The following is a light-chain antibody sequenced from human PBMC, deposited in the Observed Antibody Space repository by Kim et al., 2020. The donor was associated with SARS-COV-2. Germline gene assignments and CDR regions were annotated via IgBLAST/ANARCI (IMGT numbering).Light chain of an antibody. CDR3: HAWDENIDHQM. J-gene: IGLJ7*01. V-gene: IGLV3-21*04. CDR2: YDH. CDR1: DIGDGS. Sequence: PGQTAKISCWGRDIGDGSVHWYQHRPGQAPVVVSFYDHDRPTGISARFSGANSGGTATLTIYGVGAGDEAEYYCHAWDENIDHQMFGGGTQLTVL.